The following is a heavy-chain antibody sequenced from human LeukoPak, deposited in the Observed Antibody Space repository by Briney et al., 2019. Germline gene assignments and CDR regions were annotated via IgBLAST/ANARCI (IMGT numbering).Heavy chain of an antibody. D-gene: IGHD1-26*01. J-gene: IGHJ3*02. V-gene: IGHV1-18*01. Sequence: ASVMVSCKASGYTFTSYGISWVRQAPGQGLEWMGWISAYNGNTNYAQKLQGRVTMTTDTSTSTVYMELSSLRSEDTAVYYCAREVGATTDAFDIWGQGTMVTVSS. CDR2: ISAYNGNT. CDR1: GYTFTSYG. CDR3: AREVGATTDAFDI.